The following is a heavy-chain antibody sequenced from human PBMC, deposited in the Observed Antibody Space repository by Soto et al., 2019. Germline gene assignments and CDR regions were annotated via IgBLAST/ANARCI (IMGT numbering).Heavy chain of an antibody. D-gene: IGHD3-9*01. J-gene: IGHJ4*02. V-gene: IGHV2-5*02. CDR2: IYWDDDK. CDR3: AHSRKSYYDILTGYNY. Sequence: QITLKESGPTLVKPTQTLTLTCTFSGFSLSTTAMGVAWIRQPPGKALEWLALIYWDDDKRYSPSLKSRLTIPKDTSKNQVVLTMTNMDPVDTATYYCAHSRKSYYDILTGYNYWGQGTLVTVSS. CDR1: GFSLSTTAMG.